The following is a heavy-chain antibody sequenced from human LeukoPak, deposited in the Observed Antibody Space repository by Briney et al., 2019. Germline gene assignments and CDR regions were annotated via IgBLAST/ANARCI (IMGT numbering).Heavy chain of an antibody. CDR2: INPSGGST. J-gene: IGHJ4*02. D-gene: IGHD3-22*01. Sequence: ASVKVSCKASGYTFTNYYVHWVRQAPGQGLEWVGIINPSGGSTNYAQKFQGRVTMTRDTSTSTVYMELSSLRSEDTAVYYCARAHYFDSAGYFDFWGQGTLVTVSS. CDR3: ARAHYFDSAGYFDF. CDR1: GYTFTNYY. V-gene: IGHV1-46*01.